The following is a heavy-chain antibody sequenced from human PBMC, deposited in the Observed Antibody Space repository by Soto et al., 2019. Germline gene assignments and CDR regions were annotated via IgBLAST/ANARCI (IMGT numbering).Heavy chain of an antibody. CDR1: GYSFTSYW. V-gene: IGHV5-10-1*01. CDR2: IDPSDSYT. D-gene: IGHD3-22*01. CDR3: ASRYYYDSSGYYYSFFDDAFDI. J-gene: IGHJ3*02. Sequence: GESLKISCKGSGYSFTSYWISWVRQMPGKGLEWMGRIDPSDSYTNYSPSFQGHVTISADKSISTAYLQWSSLKASDTAMYYCASRYYYDSSGYYYSFFDDAFDIWGQGTMVTVSS.